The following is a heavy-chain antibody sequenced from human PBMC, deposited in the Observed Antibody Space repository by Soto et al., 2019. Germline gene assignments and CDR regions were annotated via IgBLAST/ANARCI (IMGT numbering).Heavy chain of an antibody. CDR3: ARDGITMIRGITVFDF. CDR1: GFTFSSSR. J-gene: IGHJ4*02. D-gene: IGHD3-10*01. V-gene: IGHV3-21*01. CDR2: ISSSSDYM. Sequence: GGSLRLSCVASGFTFSSSRMNWVRQAPGKGLEWVSFISSSSDYMYYADSVKGRFTVSRDNAKNSLYLQMDSLRAEDTAVYYCARDGITMIRGITVFDFWGQGTLVTVSS.